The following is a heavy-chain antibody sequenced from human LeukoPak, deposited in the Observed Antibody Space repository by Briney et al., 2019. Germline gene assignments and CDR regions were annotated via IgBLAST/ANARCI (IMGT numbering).Heavy chain of an antibody. J-gene: IGHJ4*02. Sequence: GGSLRLSCAASGFTFSNYRMTWVRQAPGKGLEWVANIKQDRSEKYYVDSVKGRFTISRDNAKNSLSVQMNSLRAEDTAVYYCARATTAFDYWGQGTLVTV. D-gene: IGHD5-12*01. CDR1: GFTFSNYR. CDR3: ARATTAFDY. V-gene: IGHV3-7*04. CDR2: IKQDRSEK.